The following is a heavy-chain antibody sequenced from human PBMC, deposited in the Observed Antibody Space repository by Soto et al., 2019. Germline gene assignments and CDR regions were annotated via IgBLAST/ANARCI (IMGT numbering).Heavy chain of an antibody. V-gene: IGHV3-49*04. D-gene: IGHD3-22*01. CDR1: GFTFGDYA. CDR3: TRTMMAFDY. J-gene: IGHJ4*02. Sequence: PGGSLRLSCTASGFTFGDYAMSWVRQAPGKGLEWVGSIRSKAYGGTTEYAASVKGRFTISRDDSKSIAYLQMNSLKTEDTAVYYCTRTMMAFDYWGQGTLVTVSS. CDR2: IRSKAYGGTT.